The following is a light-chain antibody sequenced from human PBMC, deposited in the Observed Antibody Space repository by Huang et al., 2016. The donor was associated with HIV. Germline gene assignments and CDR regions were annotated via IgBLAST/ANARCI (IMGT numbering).Light chain of an antibody. V-gene: IGKV3-15*01. J-gene: IGKJ1*01. CDR2: DAA. CDR1: QSVNNK. CDR3: QQYNNWPPWT. Sequence: EVVMTQSPVTLSVSPGERATLPCRASQSVNNKLAWFQQEPGQAPRRLIHDAAIRATGIPDRFSGSGSGTEFTRTISSLQSEDFAVYYCQQYNNWPPWTFGQGTKVEIK.